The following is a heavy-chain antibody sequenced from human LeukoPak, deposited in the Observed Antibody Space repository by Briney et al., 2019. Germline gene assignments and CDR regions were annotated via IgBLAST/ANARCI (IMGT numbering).Heavy chain of an antibody. Sequence: ASVKVSCKASGYTFTSYYMHWVRQAPGQGLEWMGIINPSGGNTSYAQKFQGRVTMTRDTSTSTVYMELSSLSSEDTAVYYCAKGELRFKDFDYWGQGTLVTVSS. D-gene: IGHD3-3*01. CDR1: GYTFTSYY. J-gene: IGHJ4*02. CDR3: AKGELRFKDFDY. V-gene: IGHV1-46*01. CDR2: INPSGGNT.